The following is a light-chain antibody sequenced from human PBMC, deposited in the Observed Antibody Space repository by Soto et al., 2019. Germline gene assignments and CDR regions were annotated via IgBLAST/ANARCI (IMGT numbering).Light chain of an antibody. J-gene: IGKJ1*01. CDR3: QQYGSSAWT. V-gene: IGKV3-20*01. Sequence: EIVLTQSPGTLSLSPGERATLSCRAIQSVSSSYLAWYQQKPRQAPRLLIYCASSRATGIPDRFSGSGSGTDFTLTISRLEHEEFAVYSCQQYGSSAWTFGHGTKVEIK. CDR1: QSVSSSY. CDR2: CAS.